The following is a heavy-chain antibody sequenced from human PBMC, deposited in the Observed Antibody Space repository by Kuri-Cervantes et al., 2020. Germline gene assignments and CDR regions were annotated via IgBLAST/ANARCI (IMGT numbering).Heavy chain of an antibody. V-gene: IGHV1-18*01. CDR3: ARGAGCSGCTDYLVDWYFDL. J-gene: IGHJ2*01. Sequence: ASVKVSCKASGYTFTFSGYGISWVRQAPGQGLEWMGWISAYNGNTNYAQKFQGRVTMTRNTSISTAYMELSSLRSEDTAVYYCARGAGCSGCTDYLVDWYFDLWGRGTLVTVSS. CDR2: ISAYNGNT. D-gene: IGHD2-15*01. CDR1: GYTFTFSGYG.